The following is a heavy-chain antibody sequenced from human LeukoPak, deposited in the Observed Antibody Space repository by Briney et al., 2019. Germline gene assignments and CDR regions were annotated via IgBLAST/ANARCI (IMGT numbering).Heavy chain of an antibody. CDR3: ARDGGYDFWSGYYQDY. D-gene: IGHD3-3*01. CDR1: GLTVSSSY. Sequence: GGSLRLSCAASGLTVSSSYMSWVRQAPGKGLEWVSVLYSGGNTYYADSVKGRFTISRDNSKNTLYLQMNSLRGEDTAVYYCARDGGYDFWSGYYQDYWGQGTLVTVSS. V-gene: IGHV3-53*01. CDR2: LYSGGNT. J-gene: IGHJ4*02.